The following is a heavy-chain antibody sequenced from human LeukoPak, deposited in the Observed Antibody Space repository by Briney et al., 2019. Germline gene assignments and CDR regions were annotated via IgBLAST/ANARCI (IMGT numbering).Heavy chain of an antibody. CDR2: IYYSGST. D-gene: IGHD3-22*01. CDR1: GGSISSGGYY. V-gene: IGHV4-31*03. J-gene: IGHJ4*02. CDR3: ARVLRSSGFGFDY. Sequence: PSETLSLTCTVSGGSISSGGYYWSWIRQHPGKGLEWIGYIYYSGSTYYNPSLKSRVTISVDTSKNQFSLKLSSVAAADTAVCYCARVLRSSGFGFDYWGQGTLVTVSS.